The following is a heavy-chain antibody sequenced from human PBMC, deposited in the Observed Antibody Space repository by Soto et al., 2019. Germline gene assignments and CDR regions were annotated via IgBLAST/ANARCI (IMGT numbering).Heavy chain of an antibody. CDR1: GLIFSNYR. CDR2: ISTDGSIT. CDR3: ARDTDGLQY. Sequence: GGSLRLSCAASGLIFSNYRMHWVRQAPGKGLVWVSCISTDGSITNYADSVKGRFTVSRDNAKNTLYLQMNSLRAEDTALYYCARDTDGLQYWGQGTRVTVSS. J-gene: IGHJ4*02. V-gene: IGHV3-74*01.